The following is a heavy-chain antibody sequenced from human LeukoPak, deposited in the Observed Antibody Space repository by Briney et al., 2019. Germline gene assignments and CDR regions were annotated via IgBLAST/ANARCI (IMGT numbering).Heavy chain of an antibody. CDR3: ARDSYMFGSDY. V-gene: IGHV3-23*01. CDR1: RFTFRSYA. D-gene: IGHD3-10*02. J-gene: IGHJ4*02. Sequence: PGGSLRLSCAASRFTFRSYAMTWVRQAPGKGLEWVSRISGSGGTTYYADSVKGRFTISRDNAKNSVFLQMNTLRAEDTAIYYCARDSYMFGSDYWGQGTLVTVSS. CDR2: ISGSGGTT.